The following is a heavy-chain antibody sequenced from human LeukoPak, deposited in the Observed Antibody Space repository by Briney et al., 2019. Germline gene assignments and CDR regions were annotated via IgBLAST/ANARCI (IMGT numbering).Heavy chain of an antibody. CDR1: GGSFSGYY. Sequence: PSETLSLTCAVYGGSFSGYYWSWIRQPPGKGLEWIGEINHSGSTNYNPSLKNRVTISVDTSKNQFSLKLSSVTAADTAVYYCASLPGAVADFDYWGQGTLVTVSS. CDR2: INHSGST. D-gene: IGHD6-19*01. CDR3: ASLPGAVADFDY. V-gene: IGHV4-34*01. J-gene: IGHJ4*02.